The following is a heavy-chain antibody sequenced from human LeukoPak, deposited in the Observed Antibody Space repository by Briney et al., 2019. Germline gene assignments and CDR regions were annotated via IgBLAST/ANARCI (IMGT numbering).Heavy chain of an antibody. J-gene: IGHJ4*02. CDR3: AKKTTNSWYVIDY. Sequence: GGSLRLSYAASGFTFSSYAMSWVRQAPGKGLEWVSAISGSGGTTYYADSVKGRFTISRDNSKNTLYLQMNSLRAEDTAVYYCAKKTTNSWYVIDYWGQGTLVTVSS. CDR2: ISGSGGTT. V-gene: IGHV3-23*01. D-gene: IGHD6-13*01. CDR1: GFTFSSYA.